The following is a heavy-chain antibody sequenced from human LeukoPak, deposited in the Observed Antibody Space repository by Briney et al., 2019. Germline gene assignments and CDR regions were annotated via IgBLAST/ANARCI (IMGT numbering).Heavy chain of an antibody. CDR2: ISSSSSYI. CDR3: ERESFRMRESKTWFDP. V-gene: IGHV3-21*01. Sequence: GGSLRLSCAASGFTFDDYAMNWVRQAPGKGLEWVASISSSSSYIYYADSVKGRFTISRDNAKNSLYLQMNSLRAEDTAVYYCERESFRMRESKTWFDPWGQGTLVTVSS. J-gene: IGHJ5*02. D-gene: IGHD2-15*01. CDR1: GFTFDDYA.